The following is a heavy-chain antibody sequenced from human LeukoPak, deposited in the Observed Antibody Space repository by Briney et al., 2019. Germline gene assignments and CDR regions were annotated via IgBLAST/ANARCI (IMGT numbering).Heavy chain of an antibody. CDR3: AKASGDSGWYGDYYFDY. CDR2: ISGSGGST. D-gene: IGHD6-19*01. J-gene: IGHJ4*02. Sequence: TGGSLRLSCAASGFTFSSYAMSWVRQAPGKGLEWVSAISGSGGSTYYADSVKGRFTISRDNFKNTLYLQMNSLRAEDTAVYYCAKASGDSGWYGDYYFDYWGQGTLVTVSS. CDR1: GFTFSSYA. V-gene: IGHV3-23*01.